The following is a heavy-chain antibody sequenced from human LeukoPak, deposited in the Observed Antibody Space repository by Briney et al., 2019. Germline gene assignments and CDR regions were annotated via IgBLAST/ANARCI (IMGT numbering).Heavy chain of an antibody. D-gene: IGHD3-10*01. CDR2: IYYSGST. J-gene: IGHJ6*03. Sequence: PSETLSLTCTVSGYSISSDYYWGWIRQPPGKGLEWIGNIYYSGSTYYNPSLKSRVTMSVDTSKNQFSLKMRSVTAADTAVYYCARDAPEFGAHMNYYYYMDVWGKGTTVTISS. CDR1: GYSISSDYY. V-gene: IGHV4-38-2*02. CDR3: ARDAPEFGAHMNYYYYMDV.